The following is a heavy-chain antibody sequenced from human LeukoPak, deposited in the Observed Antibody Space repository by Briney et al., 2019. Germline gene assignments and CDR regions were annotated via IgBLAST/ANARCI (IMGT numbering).Heavy chain of an antibody. Sequence: GGSLRLSCAASGFTVSSNYMSWVRQAPGKGLEWVSSISSSSSYIYYADSVKGRFTISRDNAKNSLYLQMNSLRAEDTAVYYCARDWGVDGDYGGYWGQGTLVTVSS. D-gene: IGHD4-17*01. CDR2: ISSSSSYI. V-gene: IGHV3-21*01. J-gene: IGHJ4*02. CDR3: ARDWGVDGDYGGY. CDR1: GFTVSSNY.